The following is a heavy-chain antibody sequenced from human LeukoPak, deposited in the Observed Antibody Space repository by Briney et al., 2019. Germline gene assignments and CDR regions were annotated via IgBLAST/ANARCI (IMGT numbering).Heavy chain of an antibody. J-gene: IGHJ4*02. CDR2: ISSTSTFT. V-gene: IGHV3-48*01. D-gene: IGHD6-13*01. CDR1: GFTFNTYT. Sequence: GGSLRLSCAASGFTFNTYTFNWVRQAPGKGLEWVAFISSTSTFTYYADSVKGRFTISRDNAKNSLFLQMNSLRVEDTAIYYCARGYNHQIAAANDYWGQGALVTVSS. CDR3: ARGYNHQIAAANDY.